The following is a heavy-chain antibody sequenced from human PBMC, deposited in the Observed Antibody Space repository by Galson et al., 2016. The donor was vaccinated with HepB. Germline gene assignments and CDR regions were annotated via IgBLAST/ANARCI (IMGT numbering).Heavy chain of an antibody. CDR2: IVPMSGMT. Sequence: SVKVSCKASGGTFSSFAISWVRQAPGQGLEWVGGIVPMSGMTNYAQKFQGRVAITADESTSTAYMELTSLKSDDTAVYYCARAVRYSRGVDYWGQGTLVTVSS. CDR3: ARAVRYSRGVDY. D-gene: IGHD6-19*01. CDR1: GGTFSSFA. J-gene: IGHJ4*02. V-gene: IGHV1-69*13.